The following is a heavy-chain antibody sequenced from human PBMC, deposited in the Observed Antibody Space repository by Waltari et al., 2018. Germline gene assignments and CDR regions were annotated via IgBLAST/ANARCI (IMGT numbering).Heavy chain of an antibody. CDR1: GFPFRSYS. Sequence: EVQLVESGGGLVQPGGSLRLSCAASGFPFRSYSRNWVSQAPGKGLEWVSYISSSSSTIYYADSVKGRFTISRDNAKNSLYLQMNSLRAEDTAVYYCARDKAGATANFDYWGQGTLVTVSS. CDR3: ARDKAGATANFDY. V-gene: IGHV3-48*01. J-gene: IGHJ4*02. CDR2: ISSSSSTI. D-gene: IGHD1-26*01.